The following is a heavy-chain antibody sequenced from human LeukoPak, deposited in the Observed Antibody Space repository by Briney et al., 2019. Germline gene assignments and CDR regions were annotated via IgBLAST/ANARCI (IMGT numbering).Heavy chain of an antibody. CDR3: AKDPPLYDGEYFQH. Sequence: PGGSLRLSCAASGFPFRSYAMHWVRQAPGKGLEYVSAITLDGISTYYANSVKGRFTISRDNSKNTLYLQMNSLRAEDTAVYYCAKDPPLYDGEYFQHWGQGTLVTVSS. J-gene: IGHJ1*01. D-gene: IGHD2-8*01. V-gene: IGHV3-64*01. CDR2: ITLDGIST. CDR1: GFPFRSYA.